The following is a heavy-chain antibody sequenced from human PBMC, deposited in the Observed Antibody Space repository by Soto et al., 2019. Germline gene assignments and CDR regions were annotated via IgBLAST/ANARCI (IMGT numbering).Heavy chain of an antibody. CDR3: STGWELHNY. Sequence: SETLSLTCTVSGGSISSGGYYWSWIRQPPGKGLEWIGEINHSGSTNYNPSLKSRVTISVDTSKNQFSLKLSSVTAADTAVYYCSTGWELHNYWGQGTLVTVSS. D-gene: IGHD1-26*01. J-gene: IGHJ4*02. V-gene: IGHV4-39*07. CDR1: GGSISSGGYY. CDR2: INHSGST.